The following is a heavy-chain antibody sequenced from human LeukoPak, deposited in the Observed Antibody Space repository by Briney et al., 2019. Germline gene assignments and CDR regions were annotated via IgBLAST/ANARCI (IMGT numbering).Heavy chain of an antibody. Sequence: GGSLRLSCAASGFTFSNAWMSWVRQAPGKGLEWVGRIKSKTDGGTTDYAAPVKGRFTISRDDSKNTLYLQMNSLKTEDTAVYYCTTGAPSALTGEYYFDYWGQGTLVTVSS. J-gene: IGHJ4*02. CDR3: TTGAPSALTGEYYFDY. CDR1: GFTFSNAW. D-gene: IGHD1-14*01. V-gene: IGHV3-15*01. CDR2: IKSKTDGGTT.